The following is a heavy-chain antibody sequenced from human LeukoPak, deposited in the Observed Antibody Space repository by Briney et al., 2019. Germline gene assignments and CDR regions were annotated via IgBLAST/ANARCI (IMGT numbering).Heavy chain of an antibody. D-gene: IGHD2-2*01. CDR2: IYSGGST. Sequence: XXVSVIYSGGSTYYADSVKGRFTISRDNSKNTLYLQMNSLRAEDTAVYYCARVGYCSSTSCYFGFDYWGQGTLVTVSS. J-gene: IGHJ4*02. V-gene: IGHV3-66*01. CDR3: ARVGYCSSTSCYFGFDY.